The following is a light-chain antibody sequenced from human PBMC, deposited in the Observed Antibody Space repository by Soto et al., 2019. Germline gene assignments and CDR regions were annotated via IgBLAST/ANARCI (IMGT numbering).Light chain of an antibody. CDR1: SGYSTYA. V-gene: IGLV4-69*01. CDR3: QSLGTGIQV. J-gene: IGLJ3*02. Sequence: QLVLTQSPSASASLGASVKLTCTLSSGYSTYAIAWKQQQSEKGPRFLMKINYDGTHSKGDGFFDRFSGSSSGAERHLTSPSLQSEDEADYYCQSLGTGIQVFGGGTKVTVL. CDR2: INYDGTH.